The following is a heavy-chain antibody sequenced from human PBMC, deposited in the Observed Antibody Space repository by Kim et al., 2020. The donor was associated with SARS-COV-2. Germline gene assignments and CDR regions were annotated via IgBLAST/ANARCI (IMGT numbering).Heavy chain of an antibody. J-gene: IGHJ4*02. CDR2: ISYDGSNK. CDR3: AKSFSGSYFGYDY. CDR1: GFTFNTYG. V-gene: IGHV3-30*18. D-gene: IGHD1-26*01. Sequence: GGSLRLSCAASGFTFNTYGMHWVRQAPGKGLEWVAVISYDGSNKYYADSVKGRFTISREIPRNTLYLQMNSLRIEDTAVYYCAKSFSGSYFGYDYWGQGTLVTVSS.